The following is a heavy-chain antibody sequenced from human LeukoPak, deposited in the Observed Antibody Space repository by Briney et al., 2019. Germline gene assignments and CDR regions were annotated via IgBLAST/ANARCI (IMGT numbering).Heavy chain of an antibody. CDR2: ISSSGSTI. CDR3: AKDREDSSSPYYFDY. Sequence: PGGSLRLSCAASGFTFSSYEMNWVRQAPGKGLEWVSYISSSGSTIYYADSVKGRFTISRDNSKNTLYLQMNSLRAEDTAVYYCAKDREDSSSPYYFDYWGQGTLVTVSS. D-gene: IGHD6-6*01. CDR1: GFTFSSYE. V-gene: IGHV3-48*03. J-gene: IGHJ4*02.